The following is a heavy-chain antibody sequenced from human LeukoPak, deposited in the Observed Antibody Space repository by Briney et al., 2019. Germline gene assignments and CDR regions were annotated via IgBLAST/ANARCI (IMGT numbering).Heavy chain of an antibody. CDR1: GGSISSSSYY. Sequence: SETLSLTCAVSGGSISSSSYYWGWIRQPPGTGLEWIGSIYYSRSTYYNPSLKSRVTISVDTSKNQFSLKLSSVTAADTAVYYCVAGTVLEAFDIWGQGTMVTVSS. J-gene: IGHJ3*02. D-gene: IGHD6-19*01. CDR2: IYYSRST. V-gene: IGHV4-39*07. CDR3: VAGTVLEAFDI.